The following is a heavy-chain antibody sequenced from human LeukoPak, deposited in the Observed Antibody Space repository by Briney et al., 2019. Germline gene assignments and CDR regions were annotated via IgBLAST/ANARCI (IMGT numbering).Heavy chain of an antibody. CDR2: ISSSSSYI. CDR1: GFTFSSYS. D-gene: IGHD3-10*01. Sequence: GGSLRLSCAASGFTFSSYSMNWVRQAPGKGLEWVSSISSSSSYIYYADSVKGRFTISRDNAKNSLYLQMNSLRAEDTAVYYCARDQSRYYYGSGSYPADYWGQGTLVTVSS. CDR3: ARDQSRYYYGSGSYPADY. J-gene: IGHJ4*02. V-gene: IGHV3-21*01.